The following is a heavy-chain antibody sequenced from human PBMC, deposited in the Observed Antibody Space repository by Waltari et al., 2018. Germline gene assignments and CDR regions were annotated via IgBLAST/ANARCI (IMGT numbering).Heavy chain of an antibody. Sequence: QVQLQQWGAGLLKPSETLSLTCAVYGGSFSGYYWSWIRQPPGKGLEWIGEINHIGSTNSNPSLKSRVTISVDTSKNQFSLKLSSVTAADTAVYYCARYGDSSGYYLDYWGQGTLVTVSS. CDR1: GGSFSGYY. V-gene: IGHV4-34*01. CDR2: INHIGST. CDR3: ARYGDSSGYYLDY. D-gene: IGHD3-22*01. J-gene: IGHJ4*02.